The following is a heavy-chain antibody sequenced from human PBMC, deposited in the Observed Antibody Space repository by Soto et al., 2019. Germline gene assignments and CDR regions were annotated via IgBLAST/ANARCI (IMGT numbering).Heavy chain of an antibody. Sequence: SETLSLTCTVSGDSISSASSSWSWVRQPPGKGLEWIGSIYHTGSAYYSPPLKSRFTMSVDTSRNQFSLILSSVTAADTAVYFCARVTEWLGGYGMDVWGQGTTVTVSS. V-gene: IGHV4-30-4*01. D-gene: IGHD3-3*01. CDR3: ARVTEWLGGYGMDV. CDR2: IYHTGSA. CDR1: GDSISSASSS. J-gene: IGHJ6*02.